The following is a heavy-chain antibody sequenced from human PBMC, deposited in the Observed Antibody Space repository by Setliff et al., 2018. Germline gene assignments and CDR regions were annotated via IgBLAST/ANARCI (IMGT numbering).Heavy chain of an antibody. CDR2: IIPIFGTA. Sequence: SVKVSCKASGGTFSSYAISWVRQAPGQGLERMGGIIPIFGTANYAQKFQGRVTITTDESTSTAYMELSSLRSEDTAVYYCARDEAYGMDVWGQGTTVTVSS. CDR3: ARDEAYGMDV. CDR1: GGTFSSYA. J-gene: IGHJ6*02. V-gene: IGHV1-69*05.